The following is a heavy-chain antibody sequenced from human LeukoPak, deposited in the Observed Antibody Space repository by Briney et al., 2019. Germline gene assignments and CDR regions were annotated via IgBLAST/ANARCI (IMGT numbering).Heavy chain of an antibody. CDR3: ARDDGDYGGYYFDY. Sequence: PSETLSLTCTVSGGSISSYYWSWIRQPPGKGLEWIGYIYYSGSTNYNPSLKSRATISVDTSKNQFSLKLSSVTAADTAVYYCARDDGDYGGYYFDYWGQGTLVTVSS. V-gene: IGHV4-59*01. CDR1: GGSISSYY. D-gene: IGHD4-17*01. J-gene: IGHJ4*02. CDR2: IYYSGST.